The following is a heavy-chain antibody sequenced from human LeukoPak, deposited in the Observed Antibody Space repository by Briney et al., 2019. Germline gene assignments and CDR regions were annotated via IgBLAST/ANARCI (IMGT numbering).Heavy chain of an antibody. Sequence: ASVKVSCKASGYTFTSYDINWVRQATGQGLEWMGWMNPNSGNTGYAQKFQGRVTMTRNTSISTAYMELSSLRSEDTAVYYCAREGGSYYYYYYMDVWGKGTTVTVSS. CDR3: AREGGSYYYYYYMDV. V-gene: IGHV1-8*01. J-gene: IGHJ6*03. D-gene: IGHD1-26*01. CDR2: MNPNSGNT. CDR1: GYTFTSYD.